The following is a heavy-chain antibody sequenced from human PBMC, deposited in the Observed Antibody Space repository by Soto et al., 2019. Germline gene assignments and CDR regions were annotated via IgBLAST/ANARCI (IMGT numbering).Heavy chain of an antibody. CDR3: ARDNPEGFFLVVPAATFYF. CDR2: ISSSGSTI. CDR1: GFTFSDYY. J-gene: IGHJ4*02. D-gene: IGHD2-2*01. V-gene: IGHV3-11*01. Sequence: GGSLRLSCAASGFTFSDYYMSWIRQAPGKGLEWVSYISSSGSTIYYADSVKGRFTISRDNAKNSLYLQMNSLRAEDTAVYYCARDNPEGFFLVVPAATFYFWGQGTLVTVYS.